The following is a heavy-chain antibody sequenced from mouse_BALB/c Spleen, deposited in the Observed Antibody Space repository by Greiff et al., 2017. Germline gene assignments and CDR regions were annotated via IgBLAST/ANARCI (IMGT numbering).Heavy chain of an antibody. CDR2: ISSGGST. V-gene: IGHV5-6-5*01. CDR1: GFTFSSYA. CDR3: ARVTLLRSYFDY. J-gene: IGHJ2*01. Sequence: EVHLVESGGGLVKPGGSLKLSCAASGFTFSSYAMSWVRQTPEKRLEWVASISSGGSTYYPDSVKGRFTISRDNARNILYLQMSSLRSEDTAMYYCARVTLLRSYFDYWGQGTTLTVSS. D-gene: IGHD1-1*01.